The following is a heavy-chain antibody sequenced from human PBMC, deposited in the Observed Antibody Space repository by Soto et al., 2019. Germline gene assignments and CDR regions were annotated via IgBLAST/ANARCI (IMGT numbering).Heavy chain of an antibody. CDR2: ISGSGGST. V-gene: IGHV3-23*01. CDR1: GFTFSSYA. D-gene: IGHD3-9*01. Sequence: GGSLRLSCAASGFTFSSYAMSWVRQAPGKGLEWVSAISGSGGSTYYADSVKGRFTISRDNSKNTLYLQMNSLRAEDTAVYYCAKVRGADYIFTLNYWGRGTLVTVSS. J-gene: IGHJ4*02. CDR3: AKVRGADYIFTLNY.